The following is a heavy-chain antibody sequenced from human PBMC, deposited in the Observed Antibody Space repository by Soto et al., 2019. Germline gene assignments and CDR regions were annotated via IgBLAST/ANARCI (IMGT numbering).Heavy chain of an antibody. Sequence: SETLSLTCTVSGASIRSGDYYWSRIRHPPGKGLEWIGFIYYSGSTYYNPSLSSRVSISVDTSKNQFSLNLNSVTAADTAVYYCVRALGSRFLEWPRFDPWGHGTLVTVSS. CDR3: VRALGSRFLEWPRFDP. D-gene: IGHD3-3*01. V-gene: IGHV4-30-4*01. CDR2: IYYSGST. J-gene: IGHJ5*02. CDR1: GASIRSGDYY.